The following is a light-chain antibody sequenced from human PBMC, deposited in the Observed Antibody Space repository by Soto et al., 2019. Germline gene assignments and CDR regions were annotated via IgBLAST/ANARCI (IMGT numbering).Light chain of an antibody. J-gene: IGKJ2*01. Sequence: DIQMTQSPSSLSASVGDRVTITCRASQSINSYLNWYQQKPGKAPKLLIYAASTLQSGVPSRFSGSASGTDFTLTISSLQPEDSATFHCQQSHSAPYTFGQGTKVDIK. V-gene: IGKV1-39*01. CDR2: AAS. CDR1: QSINSY. CDR3: QQSHSAPYT.